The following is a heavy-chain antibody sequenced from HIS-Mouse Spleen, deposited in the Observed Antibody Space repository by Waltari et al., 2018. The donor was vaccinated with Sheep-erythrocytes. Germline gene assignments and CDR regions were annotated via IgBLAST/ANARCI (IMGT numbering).Heavy chain of an antibody. CDR1: GCSISSSSYY. V-gene: IGHV4-39*07. CDR3: ARVSVAARVDY. Sequence: QLQLQESGPGLVKPSETLSLTCTVSGCSISSSSYYWGWIRQPPGKGLGWIGRIYYSGSTYYHPSRKSRVTISVATSKNQFSLKLSSVTAADTAVYYCARVSVAARVDYWGQGTLVTVSS. D-gene: IGHD6-6*01. CDR2: IYYSGST. J-gene: IGHJ4*02.